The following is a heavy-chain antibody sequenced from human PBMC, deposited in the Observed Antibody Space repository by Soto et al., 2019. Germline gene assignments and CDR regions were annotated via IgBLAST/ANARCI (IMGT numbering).Heavy chain of an antibody. CDR2: ISYDGSNK. Sequence: GGSLRLSCAASGFTFSSYAMHWVRQAPGKGLEWVAVISYDGSNKYYADSVKGRFTISRDNSKNTLYLQMNSLRAEDTAVYYCARDSHYYDSSGYPDYWGQGTLVTVSS. D-gene: IGHD3-22*01. J-gene: IGHJ4*02. CDR1: GFTFSSYA. V-gene: IGHV3-30-3*01. CDR3: ARDSHYYDSSGYPDY.